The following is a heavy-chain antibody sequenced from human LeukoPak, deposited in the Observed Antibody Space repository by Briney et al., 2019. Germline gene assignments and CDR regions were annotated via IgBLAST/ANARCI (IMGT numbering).Heavy chain of an antibody. V-gene: IGHV4-59*11. J-gene: IGHJ4*02. D-gene: IGHD1-26*01. CDR1: GGSINSHY. CDR3: ARAISGSYSQFDF. CDR2: IYYSGST. Sequence: SETLSLTCTVSGGSINSHYWTWIRQPPGKGLEWIGYIYYSGSTNYNPSLKSRVTISVDTFKNQFSLNLRSVTAADTAVYYCARAISGSYSQFDFWGQGTLVTVSS.